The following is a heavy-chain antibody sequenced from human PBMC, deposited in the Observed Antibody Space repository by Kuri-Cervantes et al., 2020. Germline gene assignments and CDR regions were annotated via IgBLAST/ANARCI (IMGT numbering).Heavy chain of an antibody. J-gene: IGHJ4*02. D-gene: IGHD6-19*01. CDR2: IYYTGST. V-gene: IGHV4-39*07. Sequence: GSLRLSCTVSGDSISSIPYYWAWIRQPPGRGLEWIGSIYYTGSTFDNPSLKSRVSMSVDTSKNQFSLRLTSVTAADTAVYYCARRRSSGWFGFDSWGQGALVTVSS. CDR3: ARRRSSGWFGFDS. CDR1: GDSISSIPYY.